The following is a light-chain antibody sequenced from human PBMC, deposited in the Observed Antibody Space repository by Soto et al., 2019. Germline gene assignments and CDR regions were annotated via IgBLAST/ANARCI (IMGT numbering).Light chain of an antibody. CDR1: QTVSSNF. V-gene: IGKV3D-20*02. CDR2: GAS. Sequence: EIVMTQSPATLSVSPGERATLSCSASQTVSSNFLAWYQQRPAQAPRLLIHGASTRATGITDRFSGSGSGTDFTLTISRLEPEDFAVYYCQQRSNWPLTFGGGTKVDIK. J-gene: IGKJ4*01. CDR3: QQRSNWPLT.